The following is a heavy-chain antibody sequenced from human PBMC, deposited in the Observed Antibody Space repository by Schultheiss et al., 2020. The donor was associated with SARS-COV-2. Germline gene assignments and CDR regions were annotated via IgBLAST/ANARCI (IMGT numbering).Heavy chain of an antibody. D-gene: IGHD2-15*01. J-gene: IGHJ5*02. V-gene: IGHV3-7*01. CDR2: IRPDGSDK. CDR3: ARVKDCSGGSCYSRWFDP. CDR1: GFTVSSND. Sequence: GESLKISCAASGFTVSSNDMSWVRQAPGKGLEWVASIRPDGSDKYYVNSVKGRFTISRDNAKNSLYLQMNSLRAEDTAVYYCARVKDCSGGSCYSRWFDPWGQGTLVTVSS.